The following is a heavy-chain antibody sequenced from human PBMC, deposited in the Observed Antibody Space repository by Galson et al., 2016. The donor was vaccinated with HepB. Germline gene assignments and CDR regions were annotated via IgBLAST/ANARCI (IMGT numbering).Heavy chain of an antibody. CDR3: AKGDDFWSGYYGGL. J-gene: IGHJ4*02. CDR1: GFTFSNYA. V-gene: IGHV3-23*01. Sequence: SLRLSCAASGFTFSNYAMSWVRQAPGKGLEWVSGISGTGGTTYYADSGKGWFTISRDNSKNTLYLRMNSLRAEDTAVYYCAKGDDFWSGYYGGLWGQGTLVTVSS. CDR2: ISGTGGTT. D-gene: IGHD3-3*01.